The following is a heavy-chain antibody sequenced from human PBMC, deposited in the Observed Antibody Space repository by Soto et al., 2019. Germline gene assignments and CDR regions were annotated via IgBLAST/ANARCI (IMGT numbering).Heavy chain of an antibody. CDR3: ARGGWTTYYSPFFDY. D-gene: IGHD3-10*01. V-gene: IGHV2-5*02. Sequence: QITLKESGPTLVKTTQTLTLTCTLSGFSLSTSGVGVGWIRQPPGKALEWLALIYWDDDKRYSPSLKSRLTITKDTSKNQVVLTLTKLDTVDTATYYCARGGWTTYYSPFFDYWGQGTLVTVSS. CDR2: IYWDDDK. J-gene: IGHJ4*02. CDR1: GFSLSTSGVG.